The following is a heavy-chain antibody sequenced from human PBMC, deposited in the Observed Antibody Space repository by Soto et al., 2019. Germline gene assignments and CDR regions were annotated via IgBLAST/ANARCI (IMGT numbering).Heavy chain of an antibody. J-gene: IGHJ3*02. CDR2: INAGNGNT. CDR1: GYTFTSYA. CDR3: ARDWVLNYDILTGSDAFDI. D-gene: IGHD3-9*01. Sequence: ASVKVSCKASGYTFTSYAMHWVRQAPGQRLEWMGWINAGNGNTKYSQKFQGRVTITRDTSASTAYMELSSLRSEDTAVYYCARDWVLNYDILTGSDAFDIWGQGTMVTLSS. V-gene: IGHV1-3*01.